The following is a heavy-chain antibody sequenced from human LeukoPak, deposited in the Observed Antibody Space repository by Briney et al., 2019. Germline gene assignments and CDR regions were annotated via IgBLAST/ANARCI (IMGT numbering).Heavy chain of an antibody. CDR1: GGSISSYY. D-gene: IGHD5-24*01. CDR2: TYYSGST. J-gene: IGHJ4*02. V-gene: IGHV4-59*08. Sequence: NPSETLSLTCTVSGGSISSYYWSWIRQPPGKGLEWIGYTYYSGSTNYNPSLKSRVTISVDTSKNQFSLKLSSVTAADTAVYYCAAQKMATTFDYWGQGTLVTVSS. CDR3: AAQKMATTFDY.